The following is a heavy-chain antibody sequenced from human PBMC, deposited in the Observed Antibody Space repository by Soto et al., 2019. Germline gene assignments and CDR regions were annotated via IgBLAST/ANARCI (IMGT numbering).Heavy chain of an antibody. Sequence: GGSLRLSFAASGFTFSTYSLTWFRQAPGNGLEWVSEISYTSSAIYDADSLTGRFTISRDNAKNSLFLQMHSLREEDPAVYYCARDNGLAGSFDPWGLGTLVT. V-gene: IGHV3-48*02. CDR3: ARDNGLAGSFDP. J-gene: IGHJ5*02. CDR2: ISYTSSAI. CDR1: GFTFSTYS. D-gene: IGHD3-9*01.